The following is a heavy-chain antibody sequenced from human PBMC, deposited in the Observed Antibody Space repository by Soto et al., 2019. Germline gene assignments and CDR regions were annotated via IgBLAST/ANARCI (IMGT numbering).Heavy chain of an antibody. D-gene: IGHD6-13*01. CDR2: ISAYNGNT. V-gene: IGHV1-18*01. CDR1: GYTFTSYG. J-gene: IGHJ6*02. CDR3: ARANLAAAGSEDYYYGMDV. Sequence: QVKLVQSGAEVKKPGASVKVSCKASGYTFTSYGISWVRQAPGQGLEWMGWISAYNGNTNYAQKLQGRVTMTTDTSTSTAYMELRSLRSDDTAVYYCARANLAAAGSEDYYYGMDVWGQGTTVTVSS.